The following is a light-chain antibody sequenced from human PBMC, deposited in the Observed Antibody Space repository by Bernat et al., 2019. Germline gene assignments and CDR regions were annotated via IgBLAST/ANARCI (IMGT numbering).Light chain of an antibody. CDR2: YDD. CDR3: QVWDSTNDHRV. CDR1: NIGSKS. J-gene: IGLJ2*01. V-gene: IGLV3-21*04. Sequence: SYVMTQPPSVSVAPGEPARISCGGNNIGSKSVHWYQQKPGQAPRLVMSYDDERPSGIPDRFSGPNFGTTAPLTISSVEAGDEADYYCQVWDSTNDHRVFVGGTKLTVL.